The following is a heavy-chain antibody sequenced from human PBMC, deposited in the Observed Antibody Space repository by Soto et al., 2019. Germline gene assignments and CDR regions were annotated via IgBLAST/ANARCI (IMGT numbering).Heavy chain of an antibody. CDR1: GLTFSSHG. D-gene: IGHD2-15*01. Sequence: GGSLRLSCTASGLTFSSHGIHWVRQAPGKGLEWVAFIWHDGSQKYYADSVKGRFTVSRDNSDKVMYLQMNSLRVDDTAVYYCARGYCSSGRCYEPFDPWGQGTLVTVSS. V-gene: IGHV3-33*01. J-gene: IGHJ5*02. CDR2: IWHDGSQK. CDR3: ARGYCSSGRCYEPFDP.